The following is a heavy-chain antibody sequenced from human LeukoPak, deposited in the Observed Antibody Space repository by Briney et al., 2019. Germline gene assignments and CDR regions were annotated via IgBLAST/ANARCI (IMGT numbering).Heavy chain of an antibody. CDR1: GFTLSDYY. Sequence: PGGSLRLSCATSGFTLSDYYMNWVRQAPGKGLEWVSSISSSSSYIYYADSVKGRFTISRDNAKNSLYLQINSLRGDDTAVYYCAPSTYSGSPPFDYWGQGTLVTVSS. CDR3: APSTYSGSPPFDY. CDR2: ISSSSSYI. J-gene: IGHJ4*02. D-gene: IGHD1-26*01. V-gene: IGHV3-21*01.